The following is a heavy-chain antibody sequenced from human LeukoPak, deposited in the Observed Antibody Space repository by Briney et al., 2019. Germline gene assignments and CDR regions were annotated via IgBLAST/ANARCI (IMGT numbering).Heavy chain of an antibody. CDR2: VNPSGGST. CDR3: ASGYSSSSGDYYYYMDV. V-gene: IGHV1-46*01. CDR1: GYTFTSYY. J-gene: IGHJ6*03. Sequence: ASVKVSCKASGYTFTSYYIHWVRQAPGQGLEWMGIVNPSGGSTSYAQKFQGRVTMTRDMSTSTVYMELSSLRSEDTAVYYCASGYSSSSGDYYYYMDVWGKGTTVTVSS. D-gene: IGHD6-6*01.